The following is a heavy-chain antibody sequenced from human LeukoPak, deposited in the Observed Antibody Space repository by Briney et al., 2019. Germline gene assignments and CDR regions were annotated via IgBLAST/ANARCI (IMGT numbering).Heavy chain of an antibody. D-gene: IGHD5-18*01. V-gene: IGHV3-30*18. Sequence: PGGSLVLSCAASGFTFSTYGMHWVRQAVGKGLEWVAVISYDGSNKYYADSVKGRFTISRDNSKNTLYLQMNSLRAEDTAVYYCAKGDTAMFKGAFDYWGQGALVTVSS. CDR1: GFTFSTYG. J-gene: IGHJ4*02. CDR2: ISYDGSNK. CDR3: AKGDTAMFKGAFDY.